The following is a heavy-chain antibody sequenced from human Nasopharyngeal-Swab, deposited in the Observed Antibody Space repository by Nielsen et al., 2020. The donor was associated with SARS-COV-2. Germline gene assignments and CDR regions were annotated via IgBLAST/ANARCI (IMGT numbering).Heavy chain of an antibody. Sequence: SETLSLTCAVSGGSISRSQWWTWVSQPPGTGLEWIGEIFASGSTKYSPSLKSRVTISIDESKNQFSLILTSVTAADAAVYYCAKLYYDSSGPGDIWGRGTMVTVSS. CDR1: GGSISRSQW. D-gene: IGHD3-22*01. CDR2: IFASGST. V-gene: IGHV4-4*02. CDR3: AKLYYDSSGPGDI. J-gene: IGHJ3*02.